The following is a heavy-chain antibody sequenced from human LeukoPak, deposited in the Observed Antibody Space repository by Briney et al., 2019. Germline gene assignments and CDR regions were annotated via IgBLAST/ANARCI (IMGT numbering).Heavy chain of an antibody. Sequence: GESLKISCKGSGYSFTSYWIGWVRQMPGKGLEWMGIIYPGDSDTRYSPSFQGQVTISADKSISTAYLQWSSLKASDTATYYCARLGIAARPQQYYYYYGMDVWGQGTTVTVSS. D-gene: IGHD6-6*01. CDR2: IYPGDSDT. V-gene: IGHV5-51*01. J-gene: IGHJ6*02. CDR1: GYSFTSYW. CDR3: ARLGIAARPQQYYYYYGMDV.